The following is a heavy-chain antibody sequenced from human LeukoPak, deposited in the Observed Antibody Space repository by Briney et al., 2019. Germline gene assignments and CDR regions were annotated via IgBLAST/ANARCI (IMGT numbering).Heavy chain of an antibody. J-gene: IGHJ4*02. CDR3: ARVKSTGTRGVPFDY. CDR2: ISYDGSNK. V-gene: IGHV3-30*19. Sequence: GGSLRLSCAASGFTFSSYGMHWVRQAPGKGLEWVAVISYDGSNKYYADSVKGRFTISRDNSKNTLYLQMNSLRAEDTAVYYCARVKSTGTRGVPFDYWGQGTLVTVSS. CDR1: GFTFSSYG. D-gene: IGHD1-1*01.